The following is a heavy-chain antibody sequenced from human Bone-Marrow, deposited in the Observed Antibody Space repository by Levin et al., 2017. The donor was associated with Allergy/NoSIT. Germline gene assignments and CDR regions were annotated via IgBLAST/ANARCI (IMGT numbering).Heavy chain of an antibody. CDR3: AKDTLTCGDLIAQTPY. CDR1: GFTFDDCA. V-gene: IGHV3-9*01. CDR2: ISWNGNTI. Sequence: GGSLRLSCVVSGFTFDDCAMHWVRQVPGKGLEWVAGISWNGNTITYADSVRGRFTISRDNAKNSLFLQMNSLRPEDTALYYCAKDTLTCGDLIAQTPYCGQGTLIPVSS. J-gene: IGHJ4*02. D-gene: IGHD3-16*01.